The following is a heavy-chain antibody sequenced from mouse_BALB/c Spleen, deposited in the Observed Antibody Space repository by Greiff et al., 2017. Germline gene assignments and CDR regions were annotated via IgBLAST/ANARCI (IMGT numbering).Heavy chain of an antibody. CDR1: GYAFTNYW. V-gene: IGHV1-63*01. CDR2: IYPGSGNT. J-gene: IGHJ4*01. Sequence: QVQLQQSGAELVRPGTSVKISCKASGYAFTNYWLGWVKQRPGHGLEWIGDIYPGSGNTYYNEKFKGKATLTADKSSSTAYMQLSSLTSEDSAVYFCARSDYGNYDAMDYWGQGTSVTVSS. D-gene: IGHD2-1*01. CDR3: ARSDYGNYDAMDY.